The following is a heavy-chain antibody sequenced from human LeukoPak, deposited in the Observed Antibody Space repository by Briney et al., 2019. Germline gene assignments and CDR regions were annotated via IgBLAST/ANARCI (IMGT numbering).Heavy chain of an antibody. CDR2: ISYDGSNK. CDR1: GFTFSSYA. CDR3: ARGLAYCGGDCYSEYFQH. J-gene: IGHJ1*01. D-gene: IGHD2-21*02. Sequence: GRSLRLSCAASGFTFSSYAMHWVRQAPGKGLEWVAVISYDGSNKYYADSVKGRFTISRDDPKNTLYLQMNSLRAEDTAVYYCARGLAYCGGDCYSEYFQHWGQGTLVTVSS. V-gene: IGHV3-30*04.